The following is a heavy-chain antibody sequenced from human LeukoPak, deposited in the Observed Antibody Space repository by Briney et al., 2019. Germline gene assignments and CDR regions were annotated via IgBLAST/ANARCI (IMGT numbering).Heavy chain of an antibody. J-gene: IGHJ4*02. CDR3: ARDQYGDYYFNH. CDR1: GFAFNFYW. CDR2: INNDGSST. Sequence: PGGSLRLSCAASGFAFNFYWMHWVRQVPGKGPVWVSRINNDGSSTNYADSVRGRFTISRDNAMQTLYLQMFSLSVEDTAVYYCARDQYGDYYFNHWGRGTRVTVSS. D-gene: IGHD4-17*01. V-gene: IGHV3-74*01.